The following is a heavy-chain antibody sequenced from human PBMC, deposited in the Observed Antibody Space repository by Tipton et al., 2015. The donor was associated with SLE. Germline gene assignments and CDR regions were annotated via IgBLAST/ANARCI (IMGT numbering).Heavy chain of an antibody. CDR2: ISYDGSNK. D-gene: IGHD3-22*01. CDR3: ARRGTYYYESSGSPGAFDI. J-gene: IGHJ3*02. V-gene: IGHV3-30-3*01. Sequence: SLRLSCAASGFTFSSYAMHWVRQAPGKGLEWVALISYDGSNKYYADSVKGRFTISRDNSKNTLYLQMNSLRAEDTAVYYCARRGTYYYESSGSPGAFDIWGQGTMVTVSS. CDR1: GFTFSSYA.